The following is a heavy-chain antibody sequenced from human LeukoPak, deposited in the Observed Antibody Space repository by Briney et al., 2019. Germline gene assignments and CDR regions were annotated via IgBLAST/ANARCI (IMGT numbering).Heavy chain of an antibody. Sequence: GGSLRLSCPAYGFTFSSYSMNWVRQAPGKGLEWVSSISSSSSYIYYADSVKGRFTISRDNAKNSLYLQMNSLRAEDTAVYYCARGIAVAGKASWGQGTLVTVSS. D-gene: IGHD6-19*01. CDR2: ISSSSSYI. J-gene: IGHJ5*02. CDR3: ARGIAVAGKAS. CDR1: GFTFSSYS. V-gene: IGHV3-21*01.